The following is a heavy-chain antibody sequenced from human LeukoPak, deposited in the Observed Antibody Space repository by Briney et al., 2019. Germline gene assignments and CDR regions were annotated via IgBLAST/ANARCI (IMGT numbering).Heavy chain of an antibody. Sequence: SETLSLTCTASGGSISSSSYYWGWIRQPPGKGLEWIGSIYYSGSTYYNPSLKSRVTISVDTSKNQFSLKLSSVAAADTAVYYCARVGVDTAMAWGQGTLVTVSS. D-gene: IGHD5-18*01. CDR3: ARVGVDTAMA. CDR2: IYYSGST. CDR1: GGSISSSSYY. V-gene: IGHV4-39*07. J-gene: IGHJ4*02.